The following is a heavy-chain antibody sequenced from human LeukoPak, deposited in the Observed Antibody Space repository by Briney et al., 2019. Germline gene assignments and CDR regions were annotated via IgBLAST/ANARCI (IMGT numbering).Heavy chain of an antibody. CDR2: ISSSSSTI. Sequence: PGGSLRLSCAASRFTFSSYSMNWVRQAPGKGLEWVSYISSSSSTIYYADSVKGRFTISRDNAKNSLYLQMNSLRAEDTAVYYCARDSVYCSSTSCYGYYYGMDVWGQGTTVTVSS. CDR3: ARDSVYCSSTSCYGYYYGMDV. D-gene: IGHD2-2*01. V-gene: IGHV3-48*01. CDR1: RFTFSSYS. J-gene: IGHJ6*02.